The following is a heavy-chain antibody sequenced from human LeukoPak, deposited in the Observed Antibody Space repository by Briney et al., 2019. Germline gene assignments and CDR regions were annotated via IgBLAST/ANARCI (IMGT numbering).Heavy chain of an antibody. CDR1: GFTFSNYW. CDR2: IKPDGSEK. Sequence: GGSLRLSCAGSGFTFSNYWMSWVRQAPGKGLEWVANIKPDGSEKNFVDSVKGRFTISRDNAKNSLYLQMNSLTAEDTAVYYCARIVVITYWYLDLWGRGTLVTVSS. D-gene: IGHD3-22*01. J-gene: IGHJ2*01. CDR3: ARIVVITYWYLDL. V-gene: IGHV3-7*04.